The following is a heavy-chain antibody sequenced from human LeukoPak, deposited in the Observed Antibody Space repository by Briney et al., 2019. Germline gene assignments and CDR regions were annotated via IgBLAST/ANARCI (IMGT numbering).Heavy chain of an antibody. CDR1: GFAFSSYS. Sequence: PGGSLRLSCTASGFAFSSYSMNWVRQAPGKGLEWVSSISSSSSYIYYADSVKGRFTISRDNAKNSLYLQMNSLRAEDTAVYYCARVSSTGYAVSSGLYYWGQGVLVTVSS. D-gene: IGHD3-22*01. J-gene: IGHJ4*02. CDR3: ARVSSTGYAVSSGLYY. V-gene: IGHV3-21*01. CDR2: ISSSSSYI.